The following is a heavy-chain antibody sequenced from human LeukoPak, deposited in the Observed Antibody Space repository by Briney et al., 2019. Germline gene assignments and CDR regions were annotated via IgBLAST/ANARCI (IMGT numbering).Heavy chain of an antibody. Sequence: GASVKVSCKASGYTFTCYDINWVRQATGQGLEWMGWMNPNSGNTGYAQKFQGRVTITRNTSISTAYMELSSLRSEDTAVYYCARADGLTVNQGYGYYYYMDVWGKGTTVTVSS. CDR2: MNPNSGNT. CDR1: GYTFTCYD. V-gene: IGHV1-8*03. D-gene: IGHD4-17*01. J-gene: IGHJ6*03. CDR3: ARADGLTVNQGYGYYYYMDV.